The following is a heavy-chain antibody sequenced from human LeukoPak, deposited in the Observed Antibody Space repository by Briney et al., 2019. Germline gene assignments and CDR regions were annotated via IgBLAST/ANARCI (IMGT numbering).Heavy chain of an antibody. CDR1: GFTFSSYG. Sequence: PGGSLRLSCAASGFTFSSYGMHWVRQAPGKGLEWVAFIRYDGSNKYYADSVKGRFTISRDNSKNTLYLQMNSLRAEDTAVYYCAKDLVPAAHSYYYYYMDVWGKGTTVTVSS. J-gene: IGHJ6*03. V-gene: IGHV3-30*02. D-gene: IGHD2-2*01. CDR3: AKDLVPAAHSYYYYYMDV. CDR2: IRYDGSNK.